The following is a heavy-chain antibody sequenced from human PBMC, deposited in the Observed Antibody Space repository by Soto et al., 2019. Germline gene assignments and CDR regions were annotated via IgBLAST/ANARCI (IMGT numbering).Heavy chain of an antibody. D-gene: IGHD2-21*02. V-gene: IGHV1-8*01. CDR1: GSTFSDYD. CDR3: EVTTGY. J-gene: IGHJ4*02. CDR2: VSPGNGNA. Sequence: QVQVVQSRAEVKKPGASVQVSCKTSGSTFSDYDINWVRQATGQGLEWMGWVSPGNGNAGYAPQFQGRVTMTSDTSISTVYMELSSLTSEDTAVYFCEVTTGYWGQGTKVTVSS.